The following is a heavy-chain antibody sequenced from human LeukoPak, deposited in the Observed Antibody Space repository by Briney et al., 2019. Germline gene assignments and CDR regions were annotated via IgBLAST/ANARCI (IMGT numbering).Heavy chain of an antibody. J-gene: IGHJ4*02. CDR3: ARGLGYCSGGSCYSYYFDY. Sequence: ASVKVSCKASGYTFTSYGISWVRQAPGQGLEWMGWISAYNGNTNYAQKLQGRVTMTTDTSTSTAYMELRSLRSDDTAVYYCARGLGYCSGGSCYSYYFDYWRQGTLVTVPS. V-gene: IGHV1-18*01. CDR2: ISAYNGNT. D-gene: IGHD2-15*01. CDR1: GYTFTSYG.